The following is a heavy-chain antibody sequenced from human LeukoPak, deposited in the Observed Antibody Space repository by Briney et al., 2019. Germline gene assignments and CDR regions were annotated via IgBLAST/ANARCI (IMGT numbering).Heavy chain of an antibody. CDR1: GFTFSSYS. CDR3: ARVEYYGSGSYYGTGKY. Sequence: PGGSLRLSCSASGFTFSSYSMNWVRQAPGKGLEWVSSISSSSSYIYYADSVKGRFTISRDNAKNSLYLQMNSLRAEDTAVYYCARVEYYGSGSYYGTGKYWGQGTLVTVSS. V-gene: IGHV3-21*01. J-gene: IGHJ4*02. CDR2: ISSSSSYI. D-gene: IGHD3-10*01.